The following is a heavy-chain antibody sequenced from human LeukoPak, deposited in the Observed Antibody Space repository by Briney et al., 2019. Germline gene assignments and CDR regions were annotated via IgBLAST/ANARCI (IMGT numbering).Heavy chain of an antibody. Sequence: PSETLSLTCTVSGDSVSSGDYYWSWIRQPPGKGLEWIGYISYSGNTYYNPSLKSRVTISVDTSKNQLSLRLSSVTAADTAVYYCASGIAVAGTSLNYYYYYMDVWGKGTTVTVSS. CDR3: ASGIAVAGTSLNYYYYYMDV. J-gene: IGHJ6*03. CDR1: GDSVSSGDYY. CDR2: ISYSGNT. V-gene: IGHV4-30-4*08. D-gene: IGHD6-19*01.